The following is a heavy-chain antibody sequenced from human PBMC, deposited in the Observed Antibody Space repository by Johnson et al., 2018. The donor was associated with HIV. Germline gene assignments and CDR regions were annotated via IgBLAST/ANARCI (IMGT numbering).Heavy chain of an antibody. D-gene: IGHD2-2*01. CDR1: GFTFSSYA. V-gene: IGHV3-66*02. CDR3: AIEVGGDIVVVPAAPGAFDI. Sequence: PLVESGGGLVQPGGSLRLSCAASGFTFSSYAMSWVRQAPGKGLEWVSVIYSDGTTYYADSVKGRFTISRDTSKNTLYLQMNNLRPDDTVVYYCAIEVGGDIVVVPAAPGAFDIWGQGTMVTVSS. J-gene: IGHJ3*02. CDR2: IYSDGTT.